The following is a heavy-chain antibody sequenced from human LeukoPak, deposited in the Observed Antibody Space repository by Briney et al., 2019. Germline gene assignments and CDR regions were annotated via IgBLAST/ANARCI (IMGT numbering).Heavy chain of an antibody. CDR3: ARDQGQQLGYYYYYYMDV. Sequence: GESLKISCKGSGYSFTSYWIGWVRQAPGKGLEWVANIKQDGSEKYYVDSVKGRFTISRDNAKNSLYLQMNSLRAEDTAVYYCARDQGQQLGYYYYYYMDVWGKGTTVTVSS. CDR1: GYSFTSYW. J-gene: IGHJ6*03. D-gene: IGHD6-13*01. V-gene: IGHV3-7*01. CDR2: IKQDGSEK.